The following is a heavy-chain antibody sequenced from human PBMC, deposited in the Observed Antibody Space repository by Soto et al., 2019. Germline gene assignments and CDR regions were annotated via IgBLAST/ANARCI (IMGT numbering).Heavy chain of an antibody. CDR2: IFYSGNT. J-gene: IGHJ4*02. CDR1: GASVTNDLYF. Sequence: SETLSLTCNVSGASVTNDLYFWTWLRQSPGTGLEWLGSIFYSGNTNVNPSLEGRLTMSISTSKNLFSLQLTSVTAADAAVYFCAREIKLVPSTRWAHFDFWGQGALVTVS. D-gene: IGHD3-10*01. V-gene: IGHV4-61*01. CDR3: AREIKLVPSTRWAHFDF.